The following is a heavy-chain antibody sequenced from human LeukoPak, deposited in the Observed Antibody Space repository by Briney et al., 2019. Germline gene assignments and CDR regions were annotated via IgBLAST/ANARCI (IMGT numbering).Heavy chain of an antibody. V-gene: IGHV1-18*01. D-gene: IGHD6-13*01. J-gene: IGHJ5*02. CDR2: ISAYNGNT. CDR1: GYTFTSYG. CDR3: AREGGSSSFNNWFDP. Sequence: ASVKVSCKASGYTFTSYGISWVRQAPGQWLEWMGWISAYNGNTNYAQKLQGRVTMTTDTSTSTAYMELRSLRSDDTAVYYCAREGGSSSFNNWFDPWGQGTLVTVSS.